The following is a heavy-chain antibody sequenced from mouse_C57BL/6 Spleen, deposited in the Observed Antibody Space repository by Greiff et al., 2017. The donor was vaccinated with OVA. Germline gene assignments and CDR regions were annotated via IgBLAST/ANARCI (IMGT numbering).Heavy chain of an antibody. Sequence: VQLQQSGPELVKPGASVKISCKASGYAFSSSWMNWVKQRPGKGLEWIGRIYPGDGDTNYNGKFKGKATLTADKSSSTAYMQLSSLTSEDSAVYFCARVDDGYFPYYYAMDYWGQGTSDTVSS. J-gene: IGHJ4*01. CDR1: GYAFSSSW. CDR2: IYPGDGDT. D-gene: IGHD2-3*01. V-gene: IGHV1-82*01. CDR3: ARVDDGYFPYYYAMDY.